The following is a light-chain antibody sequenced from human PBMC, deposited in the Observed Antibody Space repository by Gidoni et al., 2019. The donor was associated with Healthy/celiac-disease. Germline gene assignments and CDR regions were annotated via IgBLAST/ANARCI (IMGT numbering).Light chain of an antibody. CDR3: QQYNNWPPWT. CDR2: GAS. CDR1: QSGSSN. V-gene: IGKV3-15*01. Sequence: IVMTQSPAPLSVSPGESATLSCRASQSGSSNLAWYQQKPGQAPRRLIYGASTRATGIPARFSGSGSGREFTLTISSRESEDVAVYYCQQYNNWPPWTFXXXTKVEIK. J-gene: IGKJ1*01.